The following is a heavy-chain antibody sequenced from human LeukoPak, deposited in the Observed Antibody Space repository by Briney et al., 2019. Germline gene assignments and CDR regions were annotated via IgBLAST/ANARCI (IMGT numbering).Heavy chain of an antibody. CDR2: IYYSGSA. D-gene: IGHD6-13*01. CDR3: ARGTGGAAAADFDP. J-gene: IGHJ5*02. Sequence: SETLSLTCTVSGGSISSGDYYWSWIRQPPGKGLEWIGYIYYSGSAYYNPSLKSRVTISVDTSKNHFSLKLTSVTAADTAVYYCARGTGGAAAADFDPWGQGTLVTVSS. CDR1: GGSISSGDYY. V-gene: IGHV4-30-4*01.